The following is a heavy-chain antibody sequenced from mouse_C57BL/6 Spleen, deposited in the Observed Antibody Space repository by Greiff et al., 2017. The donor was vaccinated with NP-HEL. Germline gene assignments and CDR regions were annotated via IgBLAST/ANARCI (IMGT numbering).Heavy chain of an antibody. CDR2: ISYDGSN. CDR1: GYSITSGYY. D-gene: IGHD2-4*01. V-gene: IGHV3-6*01. CDR3: AENYYDLAWFAY. Sequence: EVKLMESGPGLVKPSQSLSLTCSVTGYSITSGYYWNWIRQFPGNKLEWMGYISYDGSNNYNPSLKNRISITRDTSKNQFFLKLNSVTTEDTATYYCAENYYDLAWFAYWGQGTLVTVSA. J-gene: IGHJ3*01.